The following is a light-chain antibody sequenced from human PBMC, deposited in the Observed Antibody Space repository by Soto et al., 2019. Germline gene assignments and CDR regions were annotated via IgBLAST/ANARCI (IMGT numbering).Light chain of an antibody. CDR1: QGISSY. J-gene: IGKJ3*01. CDR2: AAS. CDR3: PEHTIYPFT. Sequence: VILVSQSPSLLSAYPGDRVTMSCRMSQGISSYLAWYQQNTGKAPELLIYAASTLQSGVPSRFSGSGSGTDFTLTISCLQAEDFATYYCPEHTIYPFTFGQGTMVDIK. V-gene: IGKV1D-8*01.